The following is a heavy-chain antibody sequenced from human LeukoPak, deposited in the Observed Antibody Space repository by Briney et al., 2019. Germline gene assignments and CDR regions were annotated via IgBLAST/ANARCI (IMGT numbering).Heavy chain of an antibody. V-gene: IGHV3-21*01. D-gene: IGHD3-22*01. CDR1: GFTFSSYS. Sequence: GGSLGLSCAVSGFTFSSYSMNWVRQAPGKGPEWVSSISSSSSYIYYADSVKGRFTISRDNAKNSLYLQMNSLRAEDTAVYYCAKDSSADDSSGYSYYFDYWGQGTLVTVSS. J-gene: IGHJ4*02. CDR2: ISSSSSYI. CDR3: AKDSSADDSSGYSYYFDY.